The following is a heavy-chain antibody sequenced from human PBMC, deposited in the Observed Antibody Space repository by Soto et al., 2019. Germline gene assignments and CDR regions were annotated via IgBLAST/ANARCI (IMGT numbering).Heavy chain of an antibody. CDR2: IDWDDDK. J-gene: IGHJ4*02. CDR3: ARTQMATYGFDY. V-gene: IGHV2-70*01. D-gene: IGHD5-12*01. CDR1: GFSLITSGMC. Sequence: SGPTLVNPTQTLTLTCTFSGFSLITSGMCVSCILQPPGKALEWLALIDWDDDKYYSTSLKTRLTISKDTSKNQVVLTMTNMDPVDTATYYCARTQMATYGFDYWGQGTLVTVYS.